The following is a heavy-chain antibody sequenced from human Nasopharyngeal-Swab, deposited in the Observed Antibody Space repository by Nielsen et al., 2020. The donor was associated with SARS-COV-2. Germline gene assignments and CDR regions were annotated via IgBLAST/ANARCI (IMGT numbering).Heavy chain of an antibody. CDR2: ISGSGGST. Sequence: GESLKISCAASGFTFSSYAMSWVSQAPGKGLEWVSAISGSGGSTYYADSVKGRFTISRDNSKNTLYLQMNSLRAEDTAVYYCARESRDVEMASYYFDYWGQGTLVTVSS. J-gene: IGHJ4*02. V-gene: IGHV3-23*01. CDR1: GFTFSSYA. D-gene: IGHD5-24*01. CDR3: ARESRDVEMASYYFDY.